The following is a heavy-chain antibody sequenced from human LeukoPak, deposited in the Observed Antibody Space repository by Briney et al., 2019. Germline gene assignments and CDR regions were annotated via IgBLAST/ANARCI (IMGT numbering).Heavy chain of an antibody. J-gene: IGHJ4*02. V-gene: IGHV3-66*02. CDR3: AKRSRGYYDY. CDR2: VYSGDDGT. D-gene: IGHD2-21*01. CDR1: GFTVFSDN. Sequence: GGSLRLSCAASGFTVFSDNMSWVRQSPGKGLEWVSVVYSGDDGTNYAESVRGRFTISRDNSKNTVYLQMNSLRVEDTGVYYCAKRSRGYYDYWGQGTLVTVSS.